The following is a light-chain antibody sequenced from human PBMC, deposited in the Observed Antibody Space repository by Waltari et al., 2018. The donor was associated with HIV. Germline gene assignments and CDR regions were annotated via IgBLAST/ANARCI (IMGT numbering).Light chain of an antibody. V-gene: IGKV3-15*01. CDR1: YSGAGN. CDR2: DAS. Sequence: EIVMTQSPATLSVSLGEKATLSCKASYSGAGNLAWYQQKPGQAPRLLIHDASTRAAGIPARFSGSGSGTEFSLSISSLQSEDSAIYYCQQYNHWPRTFGQGTKVEIK. CDR3: QQYNHWPRT. J-gene: IGKJ1*01.